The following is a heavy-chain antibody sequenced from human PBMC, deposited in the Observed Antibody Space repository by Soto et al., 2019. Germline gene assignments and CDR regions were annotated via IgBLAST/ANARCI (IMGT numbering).Heavy chain of an antibody. Sequence: SQTLSLTCAISGDSVSGNSVTWNWIRQSPSRGLEWLGRTYYRSKWYSDYAVSVKSRVTINPDTSKNQFSLQLNSVTPEVTAVYYCVRLIGNSWLDSWGQGTLVTVSS. CDR1: GDSVSGNSVT. D-gene: IGHD2-8*01. CDR3: VRLIGNSWLDS. CDR2: TYYRSKWYS. V-gene: IGHV6-1*01. J-gene: IGHJ5*02.